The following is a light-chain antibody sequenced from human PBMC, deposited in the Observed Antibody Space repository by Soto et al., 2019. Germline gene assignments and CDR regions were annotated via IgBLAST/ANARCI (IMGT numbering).Light chain of an antibody. J-gene: IGLJ3*02. CDR3: CLDAGSLTWV. CDR2: AVR. CDR1: SSDVGSHDF. Sequence: QSALTQPASVSGSPGQSITISCTGTSSDVGSHDFVSWYQQHPGTAPKLMSYAVRERPSGVSNRFSGSKSGNTASLTISGLQAEDEADYYCCLDAGSLTWVFGGGTKVTVL. V-gene: IGLV2-23*02.